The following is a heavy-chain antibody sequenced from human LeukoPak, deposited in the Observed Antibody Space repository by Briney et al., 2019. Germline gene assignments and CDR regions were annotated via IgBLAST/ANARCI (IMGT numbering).Heavy chain of an antibody. D-gene: IGHD2-8*01. CDR2: ISWDGGST. CDR1: GFTFDDYA. V-gene: IGHV3-43D*04. Sequence: GGSLRLSCAASGFTFDDYAMHWVRQAPGKGLEWVSLISWDGGSTYYADSVKGRFTISRDNSKNSLYLQMNSLRAEDTALYYCAKDYCTNGVCYVFDYWGQRTLVTVSS. CDR3: AKDYCTNGVCYVFDY. J-gene: IGHJ4*02.